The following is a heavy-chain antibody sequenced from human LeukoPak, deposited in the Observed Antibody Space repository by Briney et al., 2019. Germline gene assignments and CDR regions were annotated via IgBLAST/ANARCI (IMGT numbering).Heavy chain of an antibody. D-gene: IGHD5-12*01. V-gene: IGHV3-23*01. J-gene: IGHJ4*02. CDR3: AKDGAWLRFDD. Sequence: GGSLRLSCAASGFTFNDYGMSWVRQAPGKGLEWVSGISPGGGPTYYADSVKGRFTISRDDSKNTLYLQMNNLRAEDTAVYYCAKDGAWLRFDDWGQGILVTVS. CDR2: ISPGGGPT. CDR1: GFTFNDYG.